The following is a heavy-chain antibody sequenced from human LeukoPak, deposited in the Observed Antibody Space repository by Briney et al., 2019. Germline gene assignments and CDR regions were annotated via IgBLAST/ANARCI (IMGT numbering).Heavy chain of an antibody. V-gene: IGHV4-39*01. J-gene: IGHJ6*03. CDR3: ASFYCSGGSCYQYFSYYYMDV. CDR1: GGSISSRSYY. CDR2: IYYSGST. D-gene: IGHD2-15*01. Sequence: PSETLSLTCTVSGGSISSRSYYWGWIRQPPGKGLEWIGSIYYSGSTYYNPSLQSRVTISVDTSKNQFSLKLNSVTAADTAVYYCASFYCSGGSCYQYFSYYYMDVWGKGTTVTISS.